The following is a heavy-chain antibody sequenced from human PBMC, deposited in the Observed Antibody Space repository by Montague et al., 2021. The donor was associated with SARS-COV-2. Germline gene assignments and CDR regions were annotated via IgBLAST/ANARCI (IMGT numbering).Heavy chain of an antibody. J-gene: IGHJ3*02. Sequence: SLRLSCAASGFTFSSYAMHWVRQAPGKGLEWVAVMSYDGSNKYYADSVKGRFTISRDNSKNTLYLQMNSPRAEDTAVYYCAKDLRGRIFGVVIIPYDAFDIWGQGTMVTVSS. CDR1: GFTFSSYA. CDR3: AKDLRGRIFGVVIIPYDAFDI. CDR2: MSYDGSNK. V-gene: IGHV3-30*04. D-gene: IGHD3-3*01.